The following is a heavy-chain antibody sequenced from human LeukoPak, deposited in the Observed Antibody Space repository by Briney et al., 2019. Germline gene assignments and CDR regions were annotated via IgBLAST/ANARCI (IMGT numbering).Heavy chain of an antibody. CDR3: ARGRGGYSSSWYVEPIDY. CDR2: ISAYNGNT. CDR1: GYTFTSYG. D-gene: IGHD6-13*01. V-gene: IGHV1-18*01. Sequence: ASVKVSCKASGYTFTSYGISWVRQAPGQGLEWMGWISAYNGNTNYAQRLQGRVTMTTDTSTSTAYMELSSLRSEDTAVYYCARGRGGYSSSWYVEPIDYWGQGTLVTVSS. J-gene: IGHJ4*02.